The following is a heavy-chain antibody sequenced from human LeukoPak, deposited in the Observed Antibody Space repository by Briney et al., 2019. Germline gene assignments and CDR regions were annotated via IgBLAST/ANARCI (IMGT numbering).Heavy chain of an antibody. CDR2: ISAYNGNT. J-gene: IGHJ5*02. CDR1: GYTFTSYG. V-gene: IGHV1-18*01. Sequence: ASVKVSCKASGYTFTSYGISWVRQAPGQGLEWMGWISAYNGNTNYAQKLQGRVTMTTDTSTSTAYMELRSLRSDDTAVYYCAREAVDSSSRRRFDPWGQGTLVTVSS. CDR3: AREAVDSSSRRRFDP. D-gene: IGHD6-13*01.